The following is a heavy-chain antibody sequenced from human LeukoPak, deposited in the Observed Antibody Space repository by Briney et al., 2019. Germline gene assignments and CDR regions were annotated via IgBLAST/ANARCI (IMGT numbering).Heavy chain of an antibody. D-gene: IGHD6-19*01. J-gene: IGHJ5*02. CDR2: IYPVDADT. V-gene: IGHV5-51*01. Sequence: GESLKISCKGSGYSFTSYWIGWVRQMPGKGLEWMGIIYPVDADTRYSPSFQGRVTISADKSISTAYLQWSSLKASDTAMYYCARSAVAGTFLIWFDPWGQGTLVTVSS. CDR1: GYSFTSYW. CDR3: ARSAVAGTFLIWFDP.